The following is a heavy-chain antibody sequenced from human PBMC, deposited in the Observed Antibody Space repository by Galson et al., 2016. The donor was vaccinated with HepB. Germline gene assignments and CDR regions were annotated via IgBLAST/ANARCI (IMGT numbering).Heavy chain of an antibody. CDR2: IIPIFGTA. Sequence: SVKVSCKASGGTFSSYAISWVRQAPGQGLEWMAGIIPIFGTANYAQKFQGRVTITADESTSTAYMELSSLRSEDTAVHYCARDRRDIQLWSNVALDYWGQGTLVTVSS. V-gene: IGHV1-69*13. J-gene: IGHJ4*02. CDR3: ARDRRDIQLWSNVALDY. CDR1: GGTFSSYA. D-gene: IGHD5-18*01.